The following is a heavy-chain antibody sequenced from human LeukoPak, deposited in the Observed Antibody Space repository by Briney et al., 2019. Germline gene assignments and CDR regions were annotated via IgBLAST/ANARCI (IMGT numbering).Heavy chain of an antibody. CDR1: GFAFSSYA. J-gene: IGHJ6*02. CDR2: IPGSGGAT. CDR3: ARARPWDSSRSYYFGMDV. D-gene: IGHD3-22*01. V-gene: IGHV3-23*01. Sequence: GGSLRLSCAASGFAFSSYAMSWVRQAPGTGLEWVSSIPGSGGATYYADSVRGRFSISRDSSKNTVYLQMNSLRDEDTAVYYCARARPWDSSRSYYFGMDVWGHGTTVTVSS.